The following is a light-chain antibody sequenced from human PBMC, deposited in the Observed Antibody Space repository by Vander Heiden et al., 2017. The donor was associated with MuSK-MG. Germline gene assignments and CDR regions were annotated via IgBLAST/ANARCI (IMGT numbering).Light chain of an antibody. CDR3: QQLNTSPIT. CDR2: TAS. J-gene: IGKJ3*01. CDR1: QGISTF. V-gene: IGKV1-9*01. Sequence: DIQLTQSPSFLSASVGDRVTISCRASQGISTFLAWYQQKPGKAPNLLIHTASTLQSGVPSRFSGSGSGTEFTLTISSLQPEDIATYYCQQLNTSPITFGPGTNVXIK.